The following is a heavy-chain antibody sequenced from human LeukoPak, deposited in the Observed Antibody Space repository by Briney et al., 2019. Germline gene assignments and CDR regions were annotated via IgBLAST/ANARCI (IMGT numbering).Heavy chain of an antibody. CDR3: AKDVGIVVVPAAIGPFDY. CDR1: GFTFSSYW. J-gene: IGHJ4*02. V-gene: IGHV3-74*01. CDR2: INSDGSST. D-gene: IGHD2-2*02. Sequence: GGSVRLSCAASGFTFSSYWMHWVRQAPGKGLVWVSRINSDGSSTSYADSVKGRLTISRDNSKNTLYLQMNSLRAEDTAVYYCAKDVGIVVVPAAIGPFDYWGQGTLVTVSS.